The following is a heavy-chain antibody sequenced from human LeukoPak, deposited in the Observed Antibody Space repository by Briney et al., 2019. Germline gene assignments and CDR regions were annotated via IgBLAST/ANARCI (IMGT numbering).Heavy chain of an antibody. CDR1: GGSFSGYY. Sequence: PSETLSLTCAVFGGSFSGYYWNWIRQPPGKGLEWIGSIYYSGSTYYNPSLKSRVTISVDTSKNQFSLKLSSVTAADTAVYYCARRLGAIDYWGQGTLVTVSS. D-gene: IGHD1-26*01. CDR2: IYYSGST. V-gene: IGHV4-34*01. J-gene: IGHJ4*02. CDR3: ARRLGAIDY.